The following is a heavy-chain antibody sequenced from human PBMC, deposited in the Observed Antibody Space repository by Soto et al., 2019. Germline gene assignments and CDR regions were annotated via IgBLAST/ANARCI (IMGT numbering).Heavy chain of an antibody. V-gene: IGHV1-69*04. CDR3: ARDPSAYDLPAY. D-gene: IGHD5-12*01. CDR2: IIPILGIA. Sequence: SVKVSCKASGGTFSSYTISWVRQAPGQGLEWMGRIIPILGIANYAQKFQGRVTITADKSTSTAYMELSSLRSEDTAMYYCARDPSAYDLPAYWGQGTQVTVSS. CDR1: GGTFSSYT. J-gene: IGHJ4*02.